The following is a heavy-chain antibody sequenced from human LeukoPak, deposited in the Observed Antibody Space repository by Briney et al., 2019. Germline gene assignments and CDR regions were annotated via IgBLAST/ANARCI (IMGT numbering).Heavy chain of an antibody. Sequence: GASVKVSCKASGYTFTGYYIHWVRQAPGQGLEWMGWINPKSGGTNYAQKFQGRVTMTRDTSISTVHMDLSRLRSDDTAVYYCARDPDDYFDQWGQGTLVTVSS. D-gene: IGHD1-14*01. V-gene: IGHV1-2*02. CDR2: INPKSGGT. CDR1: GYTFTGYY. CDR3: ARDPDDYFDQ. J-gene: IGHJ4*02.